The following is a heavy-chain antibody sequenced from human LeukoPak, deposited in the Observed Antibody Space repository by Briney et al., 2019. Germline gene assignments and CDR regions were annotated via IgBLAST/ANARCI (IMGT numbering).Heavy chain of an antibody. J-gene: IGHJ5*02. V-gene: IGHV1-18*01. CDR1: GYTFTSYG. D-gene: IGHD6-13*01. Sequence: GASVKVSCKASGYTFTSYGISWVRQAPQQGLEWMGWISDYNGKTNYAQKLKGRDTMTTDTSTSTAYMELRSLRSDDTAVYYCARSTPAYSSSWYRVVPWYNWFDPWGQGTLVTVSS. CDR2: ISDYNGKT. CDR3: ARSTPAYSSSWYRVVPWYNWFDP.